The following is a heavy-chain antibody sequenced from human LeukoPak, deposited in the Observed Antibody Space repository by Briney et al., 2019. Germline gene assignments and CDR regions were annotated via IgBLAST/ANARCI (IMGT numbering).Heavy chain of an antibody. CDR3: ARGGLFGDYVNY. Sequence: TLSLTCTVSGGSITSGDYYWSWIRQPPGKGLEWIGYIYYSGSTYYNPSLKSRVTISVDTSKNQFSLKLSSVTAADTAVYYCARGGLFGDYVNYWGQGTLVTVSS. V-gene: IGHV4-30-4*08. CDR2: IYYSGST. D-gene: IGHD4-17*01. J-gene: IGHJ4*02. CDR1: GGSITSGDYY.